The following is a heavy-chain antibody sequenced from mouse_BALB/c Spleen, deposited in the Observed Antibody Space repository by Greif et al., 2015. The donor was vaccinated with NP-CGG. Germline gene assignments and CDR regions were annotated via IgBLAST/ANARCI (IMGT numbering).Heavy chain of an antibody. CDR2: IYPGSGNT. CDR3: ARRTGTEAMDY. V-gene: IGHV1-84*02. D-gene: IGHD4-1*01. Sequence: QVQLQQPGPELVKPGASVKISCKASGYTFTDYYIKWVKQKPGQGLEWIGWIYPGSGNTKYNEKFKGKATLTVDTSSSTAYMQLSSLTSEYTAVYFCARRTGTEAMDYWGQGTSVTVSS. J-gene: IGHJ4*01. CDR1: GYTFTDYY.